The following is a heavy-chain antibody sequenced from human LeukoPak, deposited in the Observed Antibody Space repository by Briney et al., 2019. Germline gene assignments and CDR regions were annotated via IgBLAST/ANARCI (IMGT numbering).Heavy chain of an antibody. V-gene: IGHV3-9*01. CDR2: ISWNSGSI. CDR3: AKDWGRYSSGGEDAFDI. J-gene: IGHJ3*02. CDR1: GFTFDDYA. Sequence: GRSLRLSSAASGFTFDDYAMHWVRQAPGKGLEGVSGISWNSGSIGYADSVKGRFTISRDNAKNSLYLQMNSLRAEDTALYYCAKDWGRYSSGGEDAFDIWGQGTMVTVSS. D-gene: IGHD6-25*01.